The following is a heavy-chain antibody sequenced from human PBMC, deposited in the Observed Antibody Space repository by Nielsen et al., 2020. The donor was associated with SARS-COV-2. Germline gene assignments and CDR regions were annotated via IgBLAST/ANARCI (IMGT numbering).Heavy chain of an antibody. Sequence: GESLKISCDASEFSFNNYAMSWVRQARGKGLEWVSAITGSGDHTFYADSVKGLFTISRDNTKNTLYLQMNSLRAEDTAIYYCARDRSGFGFDFWGQGALVTVSS. CDR1: EFSFNNYA. J-gene: IGHJ4*02. V-gene: IGHV3-23*01. D-gene: IGHD3-3*01. CDR2: ITGSGDHT. CDR3: ARDRSGFGFDF.